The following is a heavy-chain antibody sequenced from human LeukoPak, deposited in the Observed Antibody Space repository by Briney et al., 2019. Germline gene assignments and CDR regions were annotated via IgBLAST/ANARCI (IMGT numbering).Heavy chain of an antibody. Sequence: GGSLRLSCAASGFTFSSYAMSWVRQAPGKGLEWVSAISSSGSITYYADSVKGRFTISRDNSKNTLYLQINSLRAEDTAVYYCARGPRYSFYWGQGTLVSVSS. V-gene: IGHV3-23*01. CDR3: ARGPRYSFY. CDR1: GFTFSSYA. CDR2: ISSSGSIT. D-gene: IGHD6-13*01. J-gene: IGHJ4*02.